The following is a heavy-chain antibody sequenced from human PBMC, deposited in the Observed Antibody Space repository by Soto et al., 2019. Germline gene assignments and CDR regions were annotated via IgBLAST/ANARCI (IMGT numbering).Heavy chain of an antibody. J-gene: IGHJ4*02. Sequence: ASVKVSCKASGYIFNHYGINWVRQAPGQGHEWVGWIAPFKGKTNSLQRLQDRISMTIDTSASTAYLEVRSLTSDDTGVYFCAREGGSSTYYPLELDFWGQGTLVTVSS. CDR2: IAPFKGKT. CDR3: AREGGSSTYYPLELDF. CDR1: GYIFNHYG. V-gene: IGHV1-18*01. D-gene: IGHD6-13*01.